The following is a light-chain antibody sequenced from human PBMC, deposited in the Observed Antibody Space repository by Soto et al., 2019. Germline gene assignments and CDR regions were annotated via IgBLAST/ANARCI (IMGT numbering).Light chain of an antibody. CDR2: AAS. Sequence: AIRMTQSPSSFSASTGDRVTITCRASQGISRYLAWYQQKPGKAPKLLIYAASTLQSGGPSSFRGSGSGTDFTLTISCLQSEDFATYYGQQYYSYPYSVGQGTKLVIK. J-gene: IGKJ2*01. V-gene: IGKV1-8*01. CDR1: QGISRY. CDR3: QQYYSYPYS.